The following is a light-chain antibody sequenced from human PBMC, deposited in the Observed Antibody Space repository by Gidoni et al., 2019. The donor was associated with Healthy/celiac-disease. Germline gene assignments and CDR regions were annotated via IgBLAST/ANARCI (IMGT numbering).Light chain of an antibody. J-gene: IGKJ3*01. CDR1: QSVSSS. Sequence: STRAVAPGQRATLSCRSTQSVSSSLGWFQQKPGQAPSLLLYGAATRVTGIPARFIGSGSWTEFTLTIISLLSEDFAVYYCRQYNNWPFTFGPGTEVDIK. V-gene: IGKV3-15*01. CDR3: RQYNNWPFT. CDR2: GAA.